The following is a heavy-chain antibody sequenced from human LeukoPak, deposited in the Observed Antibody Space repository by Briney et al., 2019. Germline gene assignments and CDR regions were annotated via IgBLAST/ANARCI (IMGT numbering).Heavy chain of an antibody. J-gene: IGHJ5*02. Sequence: GGSLRLSCAASGFTFSSYAMSWVRQAPGKGLEWVSAISGSGGSTYYADSVKGRFTISRDNSKNTLYLQMNNLRAEDTAVYFCAKGSGSGWYGWFAPWGQGTLVTVSS. CDR2: ISGSGGST. D-gene: IGHD6-19*01. CDR1: GFTFSSYA. V-gene: IGHV3-23*01. CDR3: AKGSGSGWYGWFAP.